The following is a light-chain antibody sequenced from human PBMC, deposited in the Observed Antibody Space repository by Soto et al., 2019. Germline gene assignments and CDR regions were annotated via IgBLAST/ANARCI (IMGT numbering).Light chain of an antibody. CDR3: SSYTSSFVV. J-gene: IGLJ2*01. CDR1: SSDVGGYNY. Sequence: QSVLTQPASVSWSPGQSITISCTGTSSDVGGYNYVSWYQQHPGKAPKLMIYDVSNRPSGVSNRFSGSKSGNTASLTISGLQAEDEADYYCSSYTSSFVVFGGGTKLTVL. CDR2: DVS. V-gene: IGLV2-14*01.